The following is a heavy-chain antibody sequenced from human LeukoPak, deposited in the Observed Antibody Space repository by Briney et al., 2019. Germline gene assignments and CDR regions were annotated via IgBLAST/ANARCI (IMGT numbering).Heavy chain of an antibody. CDR2: IKQDGSEK. J-gene: IGHJ4*02. CDR1: GFSVSGYW. CDR3: AREWQGGIAAAGTRIEGDY. D-gene: IGHD6-13*01. V-gene: IGHV3-7*01. Sequence: PGGSLRLSCAVSGFSVSGYWMTWVRQAPGEGREWVANIKQDGSEKNYVDSVKGRFTISRDNAENSLFLQMNSLRVEDTAVYYCAREWQGGIAAAGTRIEGDYWGQGTLVAVSS.